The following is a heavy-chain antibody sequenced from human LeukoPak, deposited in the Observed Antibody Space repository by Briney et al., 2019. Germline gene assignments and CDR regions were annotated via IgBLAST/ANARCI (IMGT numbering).Heavy chain of an antibody. Sequence: SETLSLTCAASGGSIGSSSSYWGWIRQPPGMGLEWIGNVYYSGTTHYNPSLERRVTMSVDTSRNQFYLKLSSVTATDTAVYYCARLGGLCGGDCEFHYGLDVWGQGTTVTVSS. D-gene: IGHD2-21*02. CDR2: VYYSGTT. J-gene: IGHJ6*02. CDR3: ARLGGLCGGDCEFHYGLDV. CDR1: GGSIGSSSSY. V-gene: IGHV4-39*01.